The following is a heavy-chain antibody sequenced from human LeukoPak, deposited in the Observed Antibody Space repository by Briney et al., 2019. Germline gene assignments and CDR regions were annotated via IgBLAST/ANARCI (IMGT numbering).Heavy chain of an antibody. Sequence: SETLSPTCTVSGGSINNYYWSWIRQPAGKGLEWNGRIYTRGSTNYNPSLKSRVTMSVDTSKNQFSLKLSSVTAADTAVYYCARGRYCSADICSGGDAFDIWGQGTMVSVSS. CDR1: GGSINNYY. CDR2: IYTRGST. J-gene: IGHJ3*02. D-gene: IGHD2-15*01. CDR3: ARGRYCSADICSGGDAFDI. V-gene: IGHV4-4*07.